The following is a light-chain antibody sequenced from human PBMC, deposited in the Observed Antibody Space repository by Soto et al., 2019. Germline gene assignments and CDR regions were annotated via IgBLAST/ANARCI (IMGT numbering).Light chain of an antibody. CDR3: ATCDDSLNGRGV. CDR2: SDN. J-gene: IGLJ2*01. Sequence: QSVLTQPPSASGTPGQRVTISCSGSSSNIGSNTVNWYQQLPGTAPKLLIYSDNQLPSGVPDRFSGSKSGTSASLSISGLQSEDEADYYCATCDDSLNGRGVFGGGTKLTVL. V-gene: IGLV1-44*01. CDR1: SSNIGSNT.